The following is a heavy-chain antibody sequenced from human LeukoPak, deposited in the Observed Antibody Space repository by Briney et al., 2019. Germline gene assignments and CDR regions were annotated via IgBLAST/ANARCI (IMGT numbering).Heavy chain of an antibody. CDR2: MNPNSGNT. J-gene: IGHJ3*02. D-gene: IGHD3-10*01. Sequence: ASVKVSCKASGYTFTSYDINWVRQATGQGLEWMGWMNPNSGNTGYAQKFQGRVTMTRNTSISTAYMELSSLRSDDTAVYYCAREERAGDFDAFDIWGQGTMVTVSS. V-gene: IGHV1-8*01. CDR1: GYTFTSYD. CDR3: AREERAGDFDAFDI.